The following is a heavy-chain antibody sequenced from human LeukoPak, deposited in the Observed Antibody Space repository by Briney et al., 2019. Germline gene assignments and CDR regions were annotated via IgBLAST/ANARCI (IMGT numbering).Heavy chain of an antibody. D-gene: IGHD3-3*01. J-gene: IGHJ3*02. CDR3: ARWDYDFWSGYYSGDAFDI. CDR2: ISRTRRYI. V-gene: IGHV3-21*01. Sequence: GGSLRLSCAASGFTFSSYSMNWVRHATGKGLEWVSCISRTRRYIYYADSVKGRFTISRDNAKNSLYLQMNSLRAEDTAVYYCARWDYDFWSGYYSGDAFDIWGQGTMVTVSS. CDR1: GFTFSSYS.